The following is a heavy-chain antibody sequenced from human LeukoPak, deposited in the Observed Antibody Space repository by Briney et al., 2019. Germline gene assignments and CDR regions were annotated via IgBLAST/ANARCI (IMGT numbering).Heavy chain of an antibody. CDR2: IIPIFGTA. J-gene: IGHJ4*02. D-gene: IGHD4-17*01. CDR1: GGTFSSYA. V-gene: IGHV1-69*01. Sequence: SVKVSCKASGGTFSSYAISLVRQAPGQGLEWMGGIIPIFGTANYAQKFQGRVTITADESTSTAYMELSSLRSEDTAVYYCARSRTVTTIPDFDYWGQGTLVTVSS. CDR3: ARSRTVTTIPDFDY.